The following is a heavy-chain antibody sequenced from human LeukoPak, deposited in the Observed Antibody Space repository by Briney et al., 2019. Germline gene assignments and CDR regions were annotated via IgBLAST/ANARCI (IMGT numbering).Heavy chain of an antibody. CDR1: GFTFSDFY. Sequence: GGSLRLSCTASGFTFSDFYMTWIRQAPGKGLEWISYIGSSGNTIYYTESVKGRFTISRDNVKNSLYLQMNSLGVEDTAVYYCARGGAGYFLLGAYFDYWGQGALVTVSS. J-gene: IGHJ4*02. V-gene: IGHV3-11*01. D-gene: IGHD2/OR15-2a*01. CDR2: IGSSGNTI. CDR3: ARGGAGYFLLGAYFDY.